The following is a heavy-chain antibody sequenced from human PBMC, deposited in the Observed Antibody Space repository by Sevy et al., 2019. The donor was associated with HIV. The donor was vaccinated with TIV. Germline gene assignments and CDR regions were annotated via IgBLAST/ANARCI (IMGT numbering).Heavy chain of an antibody. V-gene: IGHV3-30*18. CDR3: AKNRPPGGSYFSRHGMDV. Sequence: GGSLRFSCTASGFTFSTYEIHWVRQAPGKGLEWVAIISYDGNYRYYSDSVRGRFSMSRDNSKNTAYLQMSGLSVEDTAVYYSAKNRPPGGSYFSRHGMDVWGRGTTVTVSS. CDR2: ISYDGNYR. J-gene: IGHJ6*02. D-gene: IGHD1-26*01. CDR1: GFTFSTYE.